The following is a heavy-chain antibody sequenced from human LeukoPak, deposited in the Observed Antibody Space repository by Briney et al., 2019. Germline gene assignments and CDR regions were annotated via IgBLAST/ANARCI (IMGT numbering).Heavy chain of an antibody. V-gene: IGHV3-23*01. CDR1: GFTFSSYA. CDR2: ISGSGGST. CDR3: AKKGYYDGSGYYMYYFDH. Sequence: GGSLRLSCAASGFTFSSYAMSWVRQAPGKGLESVSAISGSGGSTYYADSVKGRFTISRDNSKNTLYLQMNSLRAEDTAVYYCAKKGYYDGSGYYMYYFDHWGQGTLVTVSS. J-gene: IGHJ4*02. D-gene: IGHD3-22*01.